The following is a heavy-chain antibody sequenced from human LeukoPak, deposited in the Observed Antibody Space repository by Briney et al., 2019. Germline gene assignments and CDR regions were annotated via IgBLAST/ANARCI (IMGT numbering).Heavy chain of an antibody. CDR1: GFTFSSYG. Sequence: GGSLRLSCAASGFTFSSYGMSWVRQAPGKGLEWVSAISGSGGSTYYADSVKGRFTISRDNSKNTLYLQMNSLRAEDTAVYYCAKDSRIRYFDWLIDAFDIWGQGTMVTVSS. V-gene: IGHV3-23*01. CDR3: AKDSRIRYFDWLIDAFDI. J-gene: IGHJ3*02. CDR2: ISGSGGST. D-gene: IGHD3-9*01.